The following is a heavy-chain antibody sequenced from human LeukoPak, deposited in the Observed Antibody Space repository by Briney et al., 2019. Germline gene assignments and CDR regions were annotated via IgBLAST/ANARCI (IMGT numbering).Heavy chain of an antibody. CDR1: GFIFSSHE. CDR2: ISGSGSTI. D-gene: IGHD2-21*02. V-gene: IGHV3-48*03. CDR3: ARAPPYCGGDCSDWYFDL. J-gene: IGHJ2*01. Sequence: GGSLRLSCAASGFIFSSHEMNWVRQAPGKGLEWVSYISGSGSTIYYADSVKGRFTISRDNAKNSLYLQMNSLRVEDTAVYYCARAPPYCGGDCSDWYFDLWGRGTLVTVSS.